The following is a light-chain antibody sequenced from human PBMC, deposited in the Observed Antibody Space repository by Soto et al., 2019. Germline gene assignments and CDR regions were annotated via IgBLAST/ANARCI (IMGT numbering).Light chain of an antibody. CDR2: DVR. V-gene: IGLV2-14*03. CDR1: SSDVGTYNY. J-gene: IGLJ2*01. CDR3: SSYTSSSTSVV. Sequence: QSALTQPASVSGSPGQSITISCTGTSSDVGTYNYVSWYQQHPGKAPKLMIYDVRNRPSGVSDRFSGSKSGNTASLTISGLQAEDEADYYCSSYTSSSTSVVFGGGTKLTVL.